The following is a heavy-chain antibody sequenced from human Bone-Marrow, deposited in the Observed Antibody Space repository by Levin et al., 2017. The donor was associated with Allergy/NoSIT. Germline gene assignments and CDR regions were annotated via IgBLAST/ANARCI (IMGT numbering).Heavy chain of an antibody. D-gene: IGHD2-21*02. Sequence: KISCKASGGTFSSYAISWVRQAPGQGLEWMGGIIPIFGTANYAQKFQGRVTITADKSTSTAYMELSSLRSEDTAVYYCASGACGGDCYRGYRGDYWGQGTLVTVSS. J-gene: IGHJ4*02. CDR3: ASGACGGDCYRGYRGDY. CDR1: GGTFSSYA. CDR2: IIPIFGTA. V-gene: IGHV1-69*06.